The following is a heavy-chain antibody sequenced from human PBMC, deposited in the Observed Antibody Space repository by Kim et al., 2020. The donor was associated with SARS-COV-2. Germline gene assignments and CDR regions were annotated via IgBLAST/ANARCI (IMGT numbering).Heavy chain of an antibody. J-gene: IGHJ5*02. CDR3: AKGPIAVVPGGKMWLDP. V-gene: IGHV3-30*18. D-gene: IGHD2-2*01. CDR2: ISYDGTIQ. CDR1: GLTFRNYG. Sequence: GGSLRLSCAASGLTFRNYGMHWVRQAPGKGLEWVADISYDGTIQNYGDSVEGRFTISRDNSKNTLYLQMNSLRVEDTAVYYCAKGPIAVVPGGKMWLDPWGQGTLVTVS.